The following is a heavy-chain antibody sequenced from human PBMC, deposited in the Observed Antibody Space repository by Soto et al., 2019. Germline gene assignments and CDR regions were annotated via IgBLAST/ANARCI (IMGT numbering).Heavy chain of an antibody. D-gene: IGHD3-22*01. CDR1: GFTFSSYG. CDR2: IWYDGSNK. Sequence: PGGSLRLSCAASGFTFSSYGVHWVRQAPGKGLEWVAVIWYDGSNKYYADSVKGRFTISRDNSKNTLYLQMNSLRAEDTAVYYCARASLQYYYDSSGVGYWGQGTLVTVSS. V-gene: IGHV3-33*01. CDR3: ARASLQYYYDSSGVGY. J-gene: IGHJ4*02.